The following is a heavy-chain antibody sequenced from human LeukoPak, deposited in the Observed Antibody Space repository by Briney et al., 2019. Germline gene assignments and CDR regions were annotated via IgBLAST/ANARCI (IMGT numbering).Heavy chain of an antibody. CDR2: IIPIFGTT. V-gene: IGHV1-69*01. D-gene: IGHD2-8*01. CDR3: ARGRPGVLGAPLYLDN. Sequence: SVKVSCKASGGTYITNGISWVRQGPGQGLEWMGGIIPIFGTTTYAQTFQGRLTITADESTGTAYMQLSSLRSEDTAMYYCARGRPGVLGAPLYLDNWGQGTLVTVSS. CDR1: GGTYITNG. J-gene: IGHJ4*02.